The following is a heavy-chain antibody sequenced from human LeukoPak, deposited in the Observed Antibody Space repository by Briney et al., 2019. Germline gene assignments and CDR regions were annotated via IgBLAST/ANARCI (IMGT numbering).Heavy chain of an antibody. D-gene: IGHD2-2*01. J-gene: IGHJ4*02. V-gene: IGHV3-21*01. Sequence: PGGSLRLSCAASGFTFSSYSMNWVRQAPGKGLEWVSSISSSSSYIYYADSVKGRFTISRDNAKNSLYLQMNSLRAEDTAVYYCARDVPRMPSDNFDYWGQGTLVTVSS. CDR3: ARDVPRMPSDNFDY. CDR1: GFTFSSYS. CDR2: ISSSSSYI.